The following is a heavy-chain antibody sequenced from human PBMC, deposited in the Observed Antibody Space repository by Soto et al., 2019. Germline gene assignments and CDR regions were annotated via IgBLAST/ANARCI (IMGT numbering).Heavy chain of an antibody. D-gene: IGHD3-16*01. J-gene: IGHJ4*02. V-gene: IGHV3-13*01. CDR1: GFTFSSYD. CDR3: TRGADGFDY. Sequence: EVHLVESGGDLVQPGGSLRLSCAASGFTFSSYDFHWVRQATGKGLEWVSGIGTAGDTYYAGSVKGRFIMSRENAKNSLYLQINRLRVGDTAVYYCTRGADGFDYWGQGTLVTVSS. CDR2: IGTAGDT.